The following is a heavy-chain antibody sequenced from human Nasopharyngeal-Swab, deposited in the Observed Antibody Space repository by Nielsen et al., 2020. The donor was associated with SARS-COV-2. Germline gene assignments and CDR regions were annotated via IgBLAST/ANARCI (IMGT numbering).Heavy chain of an antibody. D-gene: IGHD2-2*01. Sequence: SETLSLTCTVSCGSISNYYWSWIRQPPGKGLEWIGYIYYSGSTNYTPSLKSRVTISVDTSKNQFSLKLSSVTAADTAVYYCARGRQYQLLFIFVEDAFDIWGQGTMVTVSS. J-gene: IGHJ3*02. CDR3: ARGRQYQLLFIFVEDAFDI. V-gene: IGHV4-59*01. CDR2: IYYSGST. CDR1: CGSISNYY.